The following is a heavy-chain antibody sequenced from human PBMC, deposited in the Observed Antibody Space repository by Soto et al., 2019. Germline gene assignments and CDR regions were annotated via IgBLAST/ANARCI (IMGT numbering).Heavy chain of an antibody. CDR1: GGTFSSYA. V-gene: IGHV1-69*01. Sequence: QVQLVQSGAEVKKPGSSVKVSCKASGGTFSSYAISWVRQAPGQGLEWMGGIIPILGTANYAQKFQGRVTITADESTSTAYMELSSLRSEDTAVYYCARTGLSDFWSGRQLDYWGQGTLVTVSS. CDR2: IIPILGTA. D-gene: IGHD3-3*01. J-gene: IGHJ4*02. CDR3: ARTGLSDFWSGRQLDY.